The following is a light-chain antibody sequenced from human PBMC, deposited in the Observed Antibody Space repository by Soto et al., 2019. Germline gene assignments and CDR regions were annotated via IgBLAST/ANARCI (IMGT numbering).Light chain of an antibody. CDR2: DVT. V-gene: IGLV2-14*01. J-gene: IGLJ1*01. Sequence: QSALTQPASVSGSPEQSITISCTGTSSDVGGYNYDSWYQQYPGKAPTLMIYDVTNRPSGVSNRFSGSKSGNTASLTISGLQAEDEADYYCGSYRISTAVFGTGTQVTVL. CDR3: GSYRISTAV. CDR1: SSDVGGYNY.